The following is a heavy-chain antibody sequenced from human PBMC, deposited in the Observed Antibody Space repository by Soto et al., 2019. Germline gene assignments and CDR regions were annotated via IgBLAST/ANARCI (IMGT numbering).Heavy chain of an antibody. J-gene: IGHJ5*02. Sequence: PSETLSLTCTVSGGSISSYYWSWIRQPPGKGLEWIGYIYYSGSTNYNPSLKSRVTISVDTSKNQFSLKLSSVTAADTAVYYCARHAPGRTGTSPQGWFDPWGQGTLVTVSS. CDR1: GGSISSYY. CDR2: IYYSGST. D-gene: IGHD1-1*01. CDR3: ARHAPGRTGTSPQGWFDP. V-gene: IGHV4-59*08.